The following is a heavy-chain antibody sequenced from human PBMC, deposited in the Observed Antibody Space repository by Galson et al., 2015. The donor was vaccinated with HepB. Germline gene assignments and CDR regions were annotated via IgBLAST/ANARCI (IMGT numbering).Heavy chain of an antibody. J-gene: IGHJ4*02. CDR1: EFTFSDAW. D-gene: IGHD4-17*01. Sequence: SLRLSCAVSEFTFSDAWMTWVRQAPGKGLEWVGHIKSKTDGGTIRYGAPVQGRFAISRDDSKNTLYLQMNSLKTEDTAVYYGTTSKDDYGDSVRWDYWGQGTLVTVSS. V-gene: IGHV3-15*01. CDR3: TTSKDDYGDSVRWDY. CDR2: IKSKTDGGTI.